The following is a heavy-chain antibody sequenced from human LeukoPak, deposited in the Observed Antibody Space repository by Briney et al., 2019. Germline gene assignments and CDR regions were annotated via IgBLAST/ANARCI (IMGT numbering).Heavy chain of an antibody. Sequence: ASVKVSCKASGYTFTGYYMHWVRQAPGQGLEWMGWINPNSGGTNYAQKLQGRVTMTTDTSTSTAYMELRSLRSDDTAVYYCARTSIMITFGGVIAKPVDYWGQGTLVTVSS. J-gene: IGHJ4*02. V-gene: IGHV1-2*02. CDR1: GYTFTGYY. CDR3: ARTSIMITFGGVIAKPVDY. CDR2: INPNSGGT. D-gene: IGHD3-16*02.